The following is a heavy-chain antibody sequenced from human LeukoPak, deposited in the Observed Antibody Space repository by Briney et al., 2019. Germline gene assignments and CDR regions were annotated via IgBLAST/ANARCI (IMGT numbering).Heavy chain of an antibody. V-gene: IGHV4-39*07. Sequence: NPSETLSLTCTVSGGSISSSSYYWGWIRQPPGKGLEWIGSIYYSGSTYYNPSLKSRVPISVDTSKNQFSLKLSSVTAADTAVYYCIRMGSSSWPYYYYYYMDVWGKGTTVTVSS. CDR1: GGSISSSSYY. J-gene: IGHJ6*03. D-gene: IGHD6-13*01. CDR2: IYYSGST. CDR3: IRMGSSSWPYYYYYYMDV.